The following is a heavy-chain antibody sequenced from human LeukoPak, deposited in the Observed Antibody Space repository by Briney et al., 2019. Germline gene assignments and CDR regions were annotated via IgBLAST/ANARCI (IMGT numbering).Heavy chain of an antibody. CDR3: ARDKGDTAMVD. CDR2: IYSGGST. V-gene: IGHV3-53*01. D-gene: IGHD5-18*01. J-gene: IGHJ4*02. CDR1: GFTVSSNY. Sequence: GGSLRLSSAASGFTVSSNYMSWVRQAPGKGLEWVSVIYSGGSTYYADSVKGRFTISRDNSKNTLYLQMNSLRAEDTAVYYCARDKGDTAMVDWGQGTLVTVSS.